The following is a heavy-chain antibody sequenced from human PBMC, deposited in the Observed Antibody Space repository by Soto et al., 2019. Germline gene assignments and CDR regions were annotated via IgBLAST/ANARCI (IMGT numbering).Heavy chain of an antibody. CDR2: ISSSSSYI. Sequence: GGSLRLSCAASGFTFSSYSMNWVRQAPGKGLEWVSSISSSSSYIYYADSVKGRFTISRDNAKNSLYLQMNSLRAEDTAVYYYASPPGVRINPGDAFDIWGQATMVTVSS. D-gene: IGHD6-6*01. J-gene: IGHJ3*02. CDR1: GFTFSSYS. V-gene: IGHV3-21*01. CDR3: ASPPGVRINPGDAFDI.